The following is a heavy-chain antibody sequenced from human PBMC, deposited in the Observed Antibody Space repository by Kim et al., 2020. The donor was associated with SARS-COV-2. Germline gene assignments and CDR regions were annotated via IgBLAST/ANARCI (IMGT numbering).Heavy chain of an antibody. J-gene: IGHJ6*02. Sequence: SETLSLTCTVSGGSISSSSYYWGWIRQPPGKGLEWIGSIYYSGSTYYNPSLKSRVTISVDTSKNQFSLKLSSVTAADTAVYYCARRATLGDYGMDVWGQGTTVTVSS. V-gene: IGHV4-39*01. CDR3: ARRATLGDYGMDV. D-gene: IGHD1-26*01. CDR1: GGSISSSSYY. CDR2: IYYSGST.